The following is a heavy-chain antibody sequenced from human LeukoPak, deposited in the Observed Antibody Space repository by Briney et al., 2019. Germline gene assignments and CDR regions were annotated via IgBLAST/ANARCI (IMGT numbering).Heavy chain of an antibody. CDR2: TYYRSKWYN. CDR3: ARDLGTTGWHTFDY. V-gene: IGHV6-1*01. CDR1: GDSVSSKNGA. D-gene: IGHD6-19*01. Sequence: SQTLSLTCAVSGDSVSSKNGAWDWIRQSPSRGLEWLGRTYYRSKWYNDYAESMEGRMTISQDTSKNQYSLHLNSVTPDDTAVYYCARDLGTTGWHTFDYWGQGTLVTVSS. J-gene: IGHJ4*02.